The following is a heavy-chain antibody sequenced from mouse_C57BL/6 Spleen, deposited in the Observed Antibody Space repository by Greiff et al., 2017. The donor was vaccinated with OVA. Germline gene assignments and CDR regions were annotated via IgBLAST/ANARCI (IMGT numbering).Heavy chain of an antibody. V-gene: IGHV1-15*01. CDR1: GYTFTDYE. CDR2: IDPETGGT. CDR3: TRRGGSF. J-gene: IGHJ1*03. Sequence: VQGVESGAELVRPGASVTLSCKASGYTFTDYEMHWVKQTPVHGLEWIGAIDPETGGTAYNQKFKGKAILTADKSSSTAYMELRSLTSEDSAVYYCTRRGGSFWGTGTTVTVSS.